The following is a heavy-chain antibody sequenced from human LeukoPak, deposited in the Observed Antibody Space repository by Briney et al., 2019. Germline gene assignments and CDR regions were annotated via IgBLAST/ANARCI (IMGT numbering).Heavy chain of an antibody. Sequence: SETLSLTCTVSGGSMSTYYWSWLRQPPGKGLEWIGYIYYSGSTNYNPSLKSRVIISVDTSKNQFSLKLSSVTAADTAVYYCARTRSWYADAFDIWGQGTMVTVSS. CDR1: GGSMSTYY. V-gene: IGHV4-59*12. D-gene: IGHD6-13*01. J-gene: IGHJ3*02. CDR3: ARTRSWYADAFDI. CDR2: IYYSGST.